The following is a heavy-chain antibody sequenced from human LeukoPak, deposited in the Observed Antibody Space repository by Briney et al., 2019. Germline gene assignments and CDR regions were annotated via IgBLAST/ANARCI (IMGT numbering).Heavy chain of an antibody. CDR2: INPNSGGT. Sequence: ASVKVSCKASGYTFTGYYMHWVRQAPGQGLEWMGWINPNSGGTNYAQKFQGWVTMTRDTSISTAYMELSRLRSDDTAVYYCARERTYCSGGSCYLWYFDYWGQGTLVTVSS. CDR1: GYTFTGYY. D-gene: IGHD2-15*01. V-gene: IGHV1-2*04. J-gene: IGHJ4*02. CDR3: ARERTYCSGGSCYLWYFDY.